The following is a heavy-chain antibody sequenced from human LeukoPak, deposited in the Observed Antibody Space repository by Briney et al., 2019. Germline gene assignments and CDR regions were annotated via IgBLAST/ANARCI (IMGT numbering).Heavy chain of an antibody. V-gene: IGHV4-39*01. Sequence: SGTLSLTCTVSGGSLRSSGHWWVWIRQPPGKGLEWIGSIHYSGKVYYNPSLKSRVTTSVDTSTDQFSLRLSSATAADTAIYYCARQSGDQSSAWYFDAWGQGTLVTVSS. D-gene: IGHD6-19*01. CDR1: GGSLRSSGHW. J-gene: IGHJ4*02. CDR2: IHYSGKV. CDR3: ARQSGDQSSAWYFDA.